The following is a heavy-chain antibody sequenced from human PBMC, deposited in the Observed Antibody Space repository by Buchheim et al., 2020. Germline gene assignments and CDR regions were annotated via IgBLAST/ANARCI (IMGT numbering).Heavy chain of an antibody. V-gene: IGHV4-34*01. D-gene: IGHD1-26*01. CDR1: GESFSSYY. CDR2: INHNGGT. CDR3: ASRGDY. J-gene: IGHJ4*02. Sequence: QVQLQQWGAGLLKPSETLSLTCAVYGESFSSYYWSWIRQPPGKGLEWIGEINHNGGTNYNPSLTSRVTISVDTSKNQFFLRLRSVTAADTAVYYCASRGDYWGQGTL.